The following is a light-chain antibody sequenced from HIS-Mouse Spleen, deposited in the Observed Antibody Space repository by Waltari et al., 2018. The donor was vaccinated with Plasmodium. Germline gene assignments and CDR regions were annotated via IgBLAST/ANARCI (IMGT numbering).Light chain of an antibody. V-gene: IGLV3-25*03. Sequence: SYELTQPPSVSVSPGQTARITCSGDALPKQYAYWYQQKPGQAPVLVIYKDTERPSGVPERVTGSSSGTTVTLTISGVQAEDEADYYCQSADSSGTYKRVFGGGTKLTVL. CDR3: QSADSSGTYKRV. CDR1: ALPKQY. CDR2: KDT. J-gene: IGLJ3*02.